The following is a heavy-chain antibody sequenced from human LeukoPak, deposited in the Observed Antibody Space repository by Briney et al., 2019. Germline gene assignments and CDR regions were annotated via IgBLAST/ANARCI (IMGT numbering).Heavy chain of an antibody. CDR2: ISGSGGST. CDR3: AKDRRFGESYFDY. J-gene: IGHJ4*02. Sequence: QPGGSLRLSCAASGFTFSSYAMSWVRQAPGKGLEWVSAISGSGGSTYCADSVKGRFTISRDNSKNTLYLQMNSLRAEDTAVYYCAKDRRFGESYFDYWGQGTLVTVSS. CDR1: GFTFSSYA. D-gene: IGHD3-10*01. V-gene: IGHV3-23*01.